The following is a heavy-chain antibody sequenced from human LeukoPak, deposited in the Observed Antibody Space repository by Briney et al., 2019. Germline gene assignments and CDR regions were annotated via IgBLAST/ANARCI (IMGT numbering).Heavy chain of an antibody. V-gene: IGHV1-24*01. D-gene: IGHD4-11*01. CDR2: FDPEDGET. J-gene: IGHJ5*02. Sequence: RASVKVSCKVSGYTLTELSMHWVRQAPGKGLEWMGGFDPEDGETIYAQKFQGRVTMTEDTSTDTAYMELSSLRSEDTAVYYCATLTIPAGLRHRDYSNTWGQGTLVTVSS. CDR1: GYTLTELS. CDR3: ATLTIPAGLRHRDYSNT.